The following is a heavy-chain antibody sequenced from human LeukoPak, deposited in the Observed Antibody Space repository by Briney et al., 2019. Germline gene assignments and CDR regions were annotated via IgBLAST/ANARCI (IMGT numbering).Heavy chain of an antibody. J-gene: IGHJ5*02. CDR2: ISWNSGRI. CDR1: GFTFYDYA. V-gene: IGHV3-9*01. CDR3: AKDILSSTLTNWFDP. D-gene: IGHD2-2*01. Sequence: GGSLRLSCAASGFTFYDYAMHWVRHAPGKGLEGVSGISWNSGRIGYADTVKGRFTISRDNAKNSLYLQMNSLRAEDTALYYCAKDILSSTLTNWFDPWGQGTLVTVSS.